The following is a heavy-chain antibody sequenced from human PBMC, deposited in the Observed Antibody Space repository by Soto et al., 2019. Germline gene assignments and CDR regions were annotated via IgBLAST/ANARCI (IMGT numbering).Heavy chain of an antibody. J-gene: IGHJ6*02. Sequence: QVQLVESGGGVVQPGRSLRLSCAASGFTFSSYGMHWVRQAPGKGLEWVAVISYDGSNKYYADSVKGRFTISRDNSKNTLYLQMNSLRAEDTAVYYCAKDGGDIVVVVGSMDVWGQGTTVTVSS. V-gene: IGHV3-30*18. CDR1: GFTFSSYG. CDR2: ISYDGSNK. D-gene: IGHD2-15*01. CDR3: AKDGGDIVVVVGSMDV.